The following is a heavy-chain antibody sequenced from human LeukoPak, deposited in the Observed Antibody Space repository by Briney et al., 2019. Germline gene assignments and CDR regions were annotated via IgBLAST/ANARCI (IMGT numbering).Heavy chain of an antibody. D-gene: IGHD6-13*01. CDR1: GGSISSAY. CDR2: IYYRGST. V-gene: IGHV4-59*01. J-gene: IGHJ3*02. Sequence: SETLSLTCGVSGGSISSAYWNWIRQPPGKGLEWIGYIYYRGSTNYNPSLKSRVSISVHTSKKQFSLKVSSVTTADTAIYYCARGVGAAGSIDIWGQGTMVTVSS. CDR3: ARGVGAAGSIDI.